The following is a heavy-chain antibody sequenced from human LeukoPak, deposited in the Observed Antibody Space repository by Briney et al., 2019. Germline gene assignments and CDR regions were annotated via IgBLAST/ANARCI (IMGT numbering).Heavy chain of an antibody. V-gene: IGHV3-74*01. CDR2: INYDGTTT. CDR3: AKGGYDYVCFDY. D-gene: IGHD5-12*01. Sequence: GGSLRLSCAASGFTFSSYWMHWVRQAPGKGLVWISRINYDGTTTSYADSVKGRFTISRDNSKNTLYLQMNSLRAEDTAVYYCAKGGYDYVCFDYWGQGTLVTVSS. CDR1: GFTFSSYW. J-gene: IGHJ4*02.